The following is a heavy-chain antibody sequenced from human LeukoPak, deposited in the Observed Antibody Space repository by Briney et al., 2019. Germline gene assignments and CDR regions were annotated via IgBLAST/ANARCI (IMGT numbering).Heavy chain of an antibody. V-gene: IGHV1-69*05. CDR3: AVVAATTDFDY. D-gene: IGHD2-15*01. Sequence: ASVKVSCKASGGTFSSYAISWVRQAPGQGLEWMGRIIPIFGTANYAQKFQGRVTITTDESTSTAYMELSSLRSEDTAVYYCAVVAATTDFDYWGQGTLVTVSS. CDR2: IIPIFGTA. CDR1: GGTFSSYA. J-gene: IGHJ4*02.